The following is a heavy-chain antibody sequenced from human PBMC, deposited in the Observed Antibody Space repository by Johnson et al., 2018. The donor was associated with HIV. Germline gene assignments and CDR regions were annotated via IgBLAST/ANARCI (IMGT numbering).Heavy chain of an antibody. V-gene: IGHV3-74*01. D-gene: IGHD3-3*01. J-gene: IGHJ3*02. CDR3: TSTARITIFGVVITQPDAFDI. CDR1: GFAFRTHW. Sequence: VQLVESGGGLVQPGGSLRLSCAASGFAFRTHWMHWVRQAPGKGLVWVSRLTSDGSSPSYADSVKGRFIISRDNAKNTLYLQMNSLKTEDTAVYYCTSTARITIFGVVITQPDAFDIWGQGTMVTVSS. CDR2: LTSDGSSP.